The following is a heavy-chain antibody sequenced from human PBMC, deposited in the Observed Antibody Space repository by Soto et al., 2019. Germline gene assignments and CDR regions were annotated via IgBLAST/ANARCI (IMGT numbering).Heavy chain of an antibody. V-gene: IGHV4-59*01. CDR1: GGSISSYY. CDR3: ARGGNYEFWSSPLR. CDR2: IYYSGST. Sequence: KSSETLSLTCTVSGGSISSYYWSWIRQPPGKGLEWIGYIYYSGSTNYNPSLKSRVTISVDTSKSQFSLKLSSVTAADTAVYYCARGGNYEFWSSPLRWGQGTLVTVSS. J-gene: IGHJ4*02. D-gene: IGHD3-3*01.